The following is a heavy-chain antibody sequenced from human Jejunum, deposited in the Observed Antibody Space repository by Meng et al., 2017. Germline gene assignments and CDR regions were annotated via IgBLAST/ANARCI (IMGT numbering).Heavy chain of an antibody. Sequence: HVQLRESSPLLVKPAQTLSRSCTVAGGSMNRAGHDWGWIRQVPWKRLDCIGYIHYSGGTYYNPSLKSRVTISVDTSKNQFSLKLYSVSAADTAVYYCARATAGNSEYFQNWGQGTLVTVSS. D-gene: IGHD4-23*01. CDR2: IHYSGGT. CDR3: ARATAGNSEYFQN. J-gene: IGHJ1*01. CDR1: GGSMNRAGHD. V-gene: IGHV4-31*03.